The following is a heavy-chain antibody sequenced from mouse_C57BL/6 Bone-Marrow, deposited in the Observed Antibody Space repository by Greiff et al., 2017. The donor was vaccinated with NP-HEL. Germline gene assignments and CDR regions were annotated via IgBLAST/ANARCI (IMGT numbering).Heavy chain of an antibody. CDR1: GYTFTGYW. V-gene: IGHV1-9*01. Sequence: QVQLQQSGAELMKPGASVKLSCKATGYTFTGYWIEWVKQRPGHGLEWIGEILPGSGSTNYNEKFKGKATFTADKSSNTAYMQLSSLTTEDSSIYYCAGCDSDWYFDVWGTGTTVTVSS. CDR2: ILPGSGST. J-gene: IGHJ1*03. CDR3: AGCDSDWYFDV. D-gene: IGHD2-4*01.